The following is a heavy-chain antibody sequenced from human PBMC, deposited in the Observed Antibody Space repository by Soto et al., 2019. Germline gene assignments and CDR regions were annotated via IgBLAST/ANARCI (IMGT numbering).Heavy chain of an antibody. J-gene: IGHJ4*02. Sequence: QVQLVQSGAEVKKPGSSVKVSCKASGGTFSSYTISWVRQAPGQGLEWMGRIIPILGIANYAQKFQGRVTITEDKSTSTAYMELSSLRSEDTAVYYCARGPDVATAADYWGKGTLVTVSS. CDR2: IIPILGIA. D-gene: IGHD5-12*01. CDR3: ARGPDVATAADY. CDR1: GGTFSSYT. V-gene: IGHV1-69*02.